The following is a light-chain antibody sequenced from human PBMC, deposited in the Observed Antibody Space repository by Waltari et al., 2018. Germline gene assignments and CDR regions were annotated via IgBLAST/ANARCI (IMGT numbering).Light chain of an antibody. CDR3: CSYVRNVTWV. J-gene: IGLJ3*02. CDR2: EDS. CDR1: SSDVGGCSL. V-gene: IGLV2-23*01. Sequence: QSALTQPASVSGSPGPSITLSCIGTSSDVGGCSLVSWYQQHPGKAPKLMIYEDSKRPTGVSNRLSGLKTGNTASLTISGLQAEDEADYYCCSYVRNVTWVFGGGTKLTVL.